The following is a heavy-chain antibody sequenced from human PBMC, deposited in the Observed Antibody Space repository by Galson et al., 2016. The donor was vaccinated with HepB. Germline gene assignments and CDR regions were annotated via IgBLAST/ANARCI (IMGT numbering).Heavy chain of an antibody. V-gene: IGHV1-46*01. CDR1: GYNFISFH. Sequence: SVKVSCKASGYNFISFHLHWVRQAPGQGLEWVGIINPEGGSTIHAQKFQGRVTMTRDTSTSTVYLELSSLRSEDTAVYYCARASLWFGELFSYGMDVWGQGTTVTVSS. J-gene: IGHJ6*02. D-gene: IGHD3-10*01. CDR2: INPEGGST. CDR3: ARASLWFGELFSYGMDV.